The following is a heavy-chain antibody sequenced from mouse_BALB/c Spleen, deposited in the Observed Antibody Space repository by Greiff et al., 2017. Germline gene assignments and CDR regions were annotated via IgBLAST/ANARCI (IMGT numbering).Heavy chain of an antibody. CDR2: ILPGSGST. CDR1: GYTFSSYW. D-gene: IGHD1-1*01. CDR3: ARDYGSSYYYFDY. J-gene: IGHJ2*01. Sequence: VQLQQSGAELMKPGASVKISCKATGYTFSSYWIEWVKQRPGHGLEWIGEILPGSGSTNYNEKFKGKATFTADTSSNTAYMQLSSLTSEDSAVYYCARDYGSSYYYFDYWGQGTTLTVSS. V-gene: IGHV1-9*01.